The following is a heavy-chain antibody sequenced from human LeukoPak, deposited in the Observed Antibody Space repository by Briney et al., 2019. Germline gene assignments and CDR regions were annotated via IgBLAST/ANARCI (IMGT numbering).Heavy chain of an antibody. V-gene: IGHV3-7*05. Sequence: PGGSLRLSCAASGFTFSMYWMSWVRQAPGKGLEWVANIKQDGSEKYYVDSLKGRFTISRDNSKNTLYLQMNSLRAEDTAVYYCAKLLSGWHYFDYWGQGTLVIVSS. CDR3: AKLLSGWHYFDY. D-gene: IGHD6-19*01. CDR1: GFTFSMYW. CDR2: IKQDGSEK. J-gene: IGHJ4*02.